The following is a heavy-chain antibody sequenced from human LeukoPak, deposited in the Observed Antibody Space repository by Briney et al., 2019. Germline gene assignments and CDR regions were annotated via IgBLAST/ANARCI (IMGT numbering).Heavy chain of an antibody. CDR3: AREGGYCSGGSCPGNWFDP. V-gene: IGHV4-39*07. Sequence: SETLSLTCTVSGGSISSSSYYWGWIRQPPGKGLEWIVSIYYSGSTYYNPSLKSRVTISVDTSKNQFSLKLISVTAADTAVYYCAREGGYCSGGSCPGNWFDPWGQGTLVTVSS. CDR2: IYYSGST. J-gene: IGHJ5*02. D-gene: IGHD2-15*01. CDR1: GGSISSSSYY.